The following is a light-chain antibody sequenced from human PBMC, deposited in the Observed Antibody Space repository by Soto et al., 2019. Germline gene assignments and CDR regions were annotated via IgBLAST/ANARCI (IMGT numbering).Light chain of an antibody. CDR3: QHANSFPFT. V-gene: IGKV1-12*01. J-gene: IGKJ3*01. CDR2: AAS. CDR1: PGISSW. Sequence: IQMTQSPSSVSASVGDRVTITCRASPGISSWLAWYPQNPGKAPKLLIYAASSLQSGAPSWFSGSGSVSDSTITISSLQPEYVANYYYQHANSFPFTFGPGTKVDIK.